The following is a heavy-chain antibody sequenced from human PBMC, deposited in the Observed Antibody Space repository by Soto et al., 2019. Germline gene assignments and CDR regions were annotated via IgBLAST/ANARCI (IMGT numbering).Heavy chain of an antibody. CDR1: GGSISSSSYY. D-gene: IGHD3-22*01. CDR3: AMNPKLDSSGFDY. CDR2: IYYSGST. Sequence: QLQLQESGPGLVKPSETLSLTCTVSGGSISSSSYYWGWIRQPPGKGLEWIGSIYYSGSTYYNPSLKSRVTISVDTSKNQFSLKLSSVTAADTAVYYCAMNPKLDSSGFDYWGQGTLVTVSS. J-gene: IGHJ4*02. V-gene: IGHV4-39*01.